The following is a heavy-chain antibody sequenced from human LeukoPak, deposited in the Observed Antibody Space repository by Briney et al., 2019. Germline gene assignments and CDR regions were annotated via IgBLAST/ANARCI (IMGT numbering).Heavy chain of an antibody. Sequence: SVKVSCKASGFTFTSSAMQWVRQARGQRLEWIGWIVVGSGNTNYARKFQERVTITRDMSTSTAYMELISLRSEDTAVYYCAADRRGYCDGDCFSAWGQGTLVTVSS. D-gene: IGHD2-21*02. CDR3: AADRRGYCDGDCFSA. V-gene: IGHV1-58*02. CDR1: GFTFTSSA. J-gene: IGHJ5*02. CDR2: IVVGSGNT.